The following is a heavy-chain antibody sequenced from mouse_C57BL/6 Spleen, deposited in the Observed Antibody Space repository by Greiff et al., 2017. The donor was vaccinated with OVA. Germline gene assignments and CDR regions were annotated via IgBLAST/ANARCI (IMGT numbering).Heavy chain of an antibody. CDR3: ARAGGRVCAMDY. J-gene: IGHJ4*01. CDR2: INPSNGGT. V-gene: IGHV1-53*01. Sequence: QVQLQQPGTELVKPGASVKLSCKASGYTFTSYWMHWVKQRPGQGLEWIGDINPSNGGTNYNEKFKSKATLTVDKSSSTAYMQLSSLTSEDSAVYYCARAGGRVCAMDYWGQGTSVTVSS. CDR1: GYTFTSYW.